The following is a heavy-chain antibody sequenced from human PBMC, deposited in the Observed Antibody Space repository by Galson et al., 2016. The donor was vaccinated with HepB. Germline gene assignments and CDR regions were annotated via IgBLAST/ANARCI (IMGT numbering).Heavy chain of an antibody. J-gene: IGHJ4*02. D-gene: IGHD5-18*01. CDR1: GFIFSDYY. CDR2: ISHTSSFT. Sequence: SLRLSCAASGFIFSDYYMNWIRQAPGRGLEWISYISHTSSFTNYADSVKGRFTVSRDNAKRSLYLQMNSLRAEDTAVYYCARPGKYSYGSYLHHWGQGTLVTVSS. CDR3: ARPGKYSYGSYLHH. V-gene: IGHV3-11*03.